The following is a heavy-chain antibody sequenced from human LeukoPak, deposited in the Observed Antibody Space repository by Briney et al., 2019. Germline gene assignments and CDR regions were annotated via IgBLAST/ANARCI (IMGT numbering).Heavy chain of an antibody. J-gene: IGHJ3*02. D-gene: IGHD3-22*01. V-gene: IGHV4-31*03. CDR2: IYYSGST. CDR3: ARERKDDSSGYYFVETNLDDAFDI. CDR1: GGSISSGGYY. Sequence: PSQTLSLTCTVSGGSISSGGYYWSWIRQHPGKGLEWIGYIYYSGSTYYNPSLKSRVTISVDTSKNQFSLKLSSVTAADTAVYYCARERKDDSSGYYFVETNLDDAFDIWGQGTMVTISS.